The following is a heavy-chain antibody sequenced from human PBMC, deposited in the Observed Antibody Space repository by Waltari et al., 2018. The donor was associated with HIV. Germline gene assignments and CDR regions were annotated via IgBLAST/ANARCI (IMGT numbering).Heavy chain of an antibody. V-gene: IGHV3-66*02. J-gene: IGHJ2*01. CDR2: IYSGGST. Sequence: EVQLVESGGGLVQPGGSLRLSCAASEFTVSSNYMSWVRQAPGKGLEWVSVIYSGGSTYYADSVKGRFAISRDNSKNTLYLQMNSLRAEDTAVYHCARVGYDSSGYAVNWYFDLWGRGTLVTVSS. CDR1: EFTVSSNY. CDR3: ARVGYDSSGYAVNWYFDL. D-gene: IGHD3-22*01.